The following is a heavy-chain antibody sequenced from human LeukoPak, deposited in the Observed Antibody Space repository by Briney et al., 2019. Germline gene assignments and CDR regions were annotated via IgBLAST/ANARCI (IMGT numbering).Heavy chain of an antibody. CDR2: ISSSSGYI. V-gene: IGHV3-21*01. CDR1: GFTFSAYS. CDR3: ARGGYQPYYYMDV. Sequence: PGGSLRLSCAASGFTFSAYSMNWVRQAPGKGLEWVSSISSSSGYIFYADSVKGRFTISRDNSKNIVYLQMDSLRVDDTALYYCARGGYQPYYYMDVWGTGTTVTVSS. D-gene: IGHD2-2*01. J-gene: IGHJ6*03.